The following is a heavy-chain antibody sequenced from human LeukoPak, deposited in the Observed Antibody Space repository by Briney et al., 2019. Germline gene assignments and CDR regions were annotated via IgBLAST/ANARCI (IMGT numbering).Heavy chain of an antibody. CDR2: IRSKAYGGTT. Sequence: GSLRLSCTASGFTFGDYAMSWFRQAPGKGLEWVGFIRSKAYGGTTGYAASVKGRFTISRDDSKSIAHLQMNSLKTEDTAVYYCTRDPYDSSGLTDYWGQGTLVTVSS. V-gene: IGHV3-49*03. J-gene: IGHJ4*02. CDR1: GFTFGDYA. D-gene: IGHD3-22*01. CDR3: TRDPYDSSGLTDY.